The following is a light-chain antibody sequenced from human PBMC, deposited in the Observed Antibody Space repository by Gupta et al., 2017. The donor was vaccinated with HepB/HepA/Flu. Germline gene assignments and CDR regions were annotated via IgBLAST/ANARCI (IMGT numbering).Light chain of an antibody. Sequence: DIQMTQSPSSLSASVGDRVTITCRASQSITTYLNWYQHKPGKAPKLLIYAASSLQRGVPSRFSGSGFGTDFTLTISSRQPEDFATYFCQQSDSTPMYTFGQGTKLEI. CDR2: AAS. J-gene: IGKJ2*01. CDR3: QQSDSTPMYT. V-gene: IGKV1-39*01. CDR1: QSITTY.